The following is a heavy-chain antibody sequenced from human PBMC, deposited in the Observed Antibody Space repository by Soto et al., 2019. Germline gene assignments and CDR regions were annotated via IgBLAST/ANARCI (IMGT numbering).Heavy chain of an antibody. J-gene: IGHJ3*02. V-gene: IGHV3-30-3*01. CDR3: ASRDSSSFGPDAFDI. D-gene: IGHD6-6*01. CDR2: ISYDGSNK. Sequence: QVQLVESGGGVVQPGRSLRLSCAASGFTFSSYAMHWVRQAPGKGLEWVAVISYDGSNKYYADSVKGRFTISRDNSKNTLYLQMNSLRAEDTAVYYCASRDSSSFGPDAFDIWGQGTMVTVSS. CDR1: GFTFSSYA.